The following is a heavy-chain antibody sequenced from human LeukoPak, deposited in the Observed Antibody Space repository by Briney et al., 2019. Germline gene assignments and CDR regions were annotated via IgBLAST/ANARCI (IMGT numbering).Heavy chain of an antibody. V-gene: IGHV4-31*03. CDR3: ARGGLYSTWYSLDP. CDR1: GASITDVGHY. Sequence: SETLSLTCSVAGASITDVGHYWTWIRQHPEKGLELIGYYYYRGSTYYSPSIKSRVTISADTSKNQFSLKLTSVTAADTAVYYCARGGLYSTWYSLDPWGQGTLVTVSS. D-gene: IGHD6-13*01. CDR2: YYYRGST. J-gene: IGHJ5*02.